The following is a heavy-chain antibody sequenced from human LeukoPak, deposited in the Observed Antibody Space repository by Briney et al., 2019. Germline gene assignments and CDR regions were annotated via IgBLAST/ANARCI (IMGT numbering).Heavy chain of an antibody. D-gene: IGHD1-26*01. Sequence: ASVKVSCKVSGYSLTELSMHWVRQAPGKGPEWMGGFTLEDGDTIYARKFQGRVTMTEDASTDTAYMDLSSLRSEDTAVYFRVAANPGGLADYWGQGTLVTVSS. V-gene: IGHV1-24*01. CDR2: FTLEDGDT. J-gene: IGHJ4*02. CDR1: GYSLTELS. CDR3: VAANPGGLADY.